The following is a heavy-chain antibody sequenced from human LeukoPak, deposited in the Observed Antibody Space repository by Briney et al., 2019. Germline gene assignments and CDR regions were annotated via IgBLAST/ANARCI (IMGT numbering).Heavy chain of an antibody. D-gene: IGHD3-3*01. Sequence: PGGSLSLSCAASGFSFGSYSMNWVRQAPGKALEWVSSIMSSSRNIYYADSVKGRFTISRDNAKNSLYLQLSSLRAEDTAVYYCATTRAPSNGRVLYYMDVWGKGTTVTVSS. CDR1: GFSFGSYS. V-gene: IGHV3-21*01. CDR3: ATTRAPSNGRVLYYMDV. CDR2: IMSSSRNI. J-gene: IGHJ6*03.